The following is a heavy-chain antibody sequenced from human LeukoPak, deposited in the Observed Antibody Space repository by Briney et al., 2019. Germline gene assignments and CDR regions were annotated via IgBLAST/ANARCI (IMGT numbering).Heavy chain of an antibody. D-gene: IGHD3-22*01. CDR1: GFTFSSYT. CDR3: AKDPAPPYDSSGDLLQYYFDY. Sequence: GGSLRLSCAASGFTFSSYTMNWVRQAPGKGLERVSAISGSGGSTYYADSVKGRFTISRDNSKNTLYLQMNSLRAEDTAVYYCAKDPAPPYDSSGDLLQYYFDYWGQGTLVTVSS. CDR2: ISGSGGST. V-gene: IGHV3-23*01. J-gene: IGHJ4*02.